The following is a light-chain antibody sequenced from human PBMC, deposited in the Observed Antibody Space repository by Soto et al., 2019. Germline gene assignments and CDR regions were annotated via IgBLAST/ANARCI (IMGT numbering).Light chain of an antibody. CDR1: SSDVGGYNY. CDR3: SSFTRSSTRV. Sequence: QSALTQPASVSGSPGQSITISCTGTSSDVGGYNYVSWYQQHQGKAPNIMIYEVSNRPTGVSNRFSGSKSGNTASLTISGLVAGDEADYYCSSFTRSSTRVFGGGTKLTVL. CDR2: EVS. J-gene: IGLJ3*02. V-gene: IGLV2-14*01.